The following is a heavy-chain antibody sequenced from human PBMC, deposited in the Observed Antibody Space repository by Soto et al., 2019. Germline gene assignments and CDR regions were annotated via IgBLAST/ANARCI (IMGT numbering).Heavy chain of an antibody. J-gene: IGHJ3*01. CDR1: GDSVSTNSAT. CDR3: ARAAVAFDAFDL. D-gene: IGHD2-15*01. CDR2: TVLRSKWYN. Sequence: QIQLQQSGPGLVKPSQTLSLTCVISGDSVSTNSATWNWIWQSPSRGLEWLGRTVLRSKWYNEYAVSVKSRIAIRPDTSKNLFSLQLSSVTPEDTAVYFCARAAVAFDAFDLWGQGTVVTVSS. V-gene: IGHV6-1*01.